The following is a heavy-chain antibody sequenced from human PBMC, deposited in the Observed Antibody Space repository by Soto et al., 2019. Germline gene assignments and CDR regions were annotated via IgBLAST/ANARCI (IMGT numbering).Heavy chain of an antibody. D-gene: IGHD2-15*01. Sequence: GGSLRLSCAASGFTFSSYGMHWVRQAPGKGLEWVALISYDGTDKYYADSVKGRFTISRDNSKNTLYLQVNSLRAADTAVYYCAKDLTHCSGGNCWAFDIWGQGTMVTVSS. CDR3: AKDLTHCSGGNCWAFDI. J-gene: IGHJ3*02. CDR2: ISYDGTDK. V-gene: IGHV3-30*18. CDR1: GFTFSSYG.